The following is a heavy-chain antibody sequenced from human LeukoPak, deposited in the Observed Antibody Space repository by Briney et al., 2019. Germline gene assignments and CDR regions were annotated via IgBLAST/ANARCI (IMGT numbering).Heavy chain of an antibody. J-gene: IGHJ3*02. V-gene: IGHV1-69*05. CDR1: GGTFSGYA. D-gene: IGHD2-21*02. Sequence: SVKVSCKASGGTFSGYAISWVRQAPGQGLEWMGGIIPIFGTANYAQKFQGRVTITTDESTSTAYMELSSLRSEDTAVYYCARGWVVTENDAFDIWGQGTMVTVSS. CDR3: ARGWVVTENDAFDI. CDR2: IIPIFGTA.